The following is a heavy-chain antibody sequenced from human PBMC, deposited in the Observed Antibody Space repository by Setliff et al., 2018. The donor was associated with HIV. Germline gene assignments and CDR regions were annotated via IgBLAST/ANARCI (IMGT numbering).Heavy chain of an antibody. CDR1: GGSVSSSSNY. CDR2: FYHSGST. CDR3: VSGPLSGYGYYFDY. D-gene: IGHD3-3*01. Sequence: PSETLSLTCSVSGGSVSSSSNYWGWIRQPPGKGLEWIGSFYHSGSTFYNPSLKSRVTISLDTSKNQFSLKLRSVTAADTAVYYCVSGPLSGYGYYFDYWGQGALVTVSS. V-gene: IGHV4-39*07. J-gene: IGHJ4*02.